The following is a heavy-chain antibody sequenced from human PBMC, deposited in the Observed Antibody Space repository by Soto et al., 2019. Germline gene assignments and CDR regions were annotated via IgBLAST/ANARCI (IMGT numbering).Heavy chain of an antibody. V-gene: IGHV3-48*02. CDR3: ARDELSGGNIVF. CDR1: GFTFKNYG. Sequence: EVQLVESGGGLVQPGGSLRLSCAASGFTFKNYGMNWVRQAPGKGLEWVAYISRTSNSIHYTDSVRGRFTICRDNAKNSLYLRMNSLRDEDTAVYYCARDELSGGNIVFWGQGSKVAVSS. D-gene: IGHD2-15*01. J-gene: IGHJ4*02. CDR2: ISRTSNSI.